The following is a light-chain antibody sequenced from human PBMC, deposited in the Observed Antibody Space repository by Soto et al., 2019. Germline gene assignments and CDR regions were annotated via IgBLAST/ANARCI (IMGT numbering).Light chain of an antibody. Sequence: DVVMTQTPLSLSVAPGQPASISCKSSQSLLHITGETFLFWYLQKPGQSPQLLIYEVSTRVSGVPDRFSGSGSGTDFTLEISRVETDDVGNYYCMQSTQLPPTFGQGTRLEIK. J-gene: IGKJ5*01. V-gene: IGKV2D-29*02. CDR2: EVS. CDR1: QSLLHITGETF. CDR3: MQSTQLPPT.